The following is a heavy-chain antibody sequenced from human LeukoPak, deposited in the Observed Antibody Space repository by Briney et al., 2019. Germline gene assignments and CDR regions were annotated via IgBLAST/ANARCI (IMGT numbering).Heavy chain of an antibody. CDR1: GGSLSSYY. CDR3: ARYDYYDSSGLPLDAFDI. V-gene: IGHV4-4*07. Sequence: PSETLSLTCTVSGGSLSSYYWSWIRQPAGKGLEWIGRIYTSGSTNYNPSLTSRVTISVDKSKNQFSLKLSSVTAADTAVYYCARYDYYDSSGLPLDAFDIWGQGTMVTVSS. D-gene: IGHD3-22*01. J-gene: IGHJ3*02. CDR2: IYTSGST.